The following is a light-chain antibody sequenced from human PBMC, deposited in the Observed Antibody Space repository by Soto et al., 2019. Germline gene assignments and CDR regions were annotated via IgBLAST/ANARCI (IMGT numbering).Light chain of an antibody. J-gene: IGKJ1*01. CDR2: DAS. CDR1: QSVSSY. V-gene: IGKV3-11*01. Sequence: SSQSVSSYLAWYQQKPGQGPRLLIYDASNRATGVSARFSGSGYGTDFTLTISSLEPDDFAVYYCHQRSSWPRGTFGQGTKVDIK. CDR3: HQRSSWPRGT.